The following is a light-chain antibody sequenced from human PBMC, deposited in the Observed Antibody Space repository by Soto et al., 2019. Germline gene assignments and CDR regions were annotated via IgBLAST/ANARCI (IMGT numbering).Light chain of an antibody. J-gene: IGKJ3*01. CDR2: VSS. Sequence: EVVLTQSPSTLSLSPGERATLACRASQSVTSNYVAWYQQTPGQAPRLIIYVSSSRAAGIPDRFSGSGSGTDFTITISRLEPEVFAVYCCQQYGVSPVFGPGTKVDIK. V-gene: IGKV3-20*01. CDR3: QQYGVSPV. CDR1: QSVTSNY.